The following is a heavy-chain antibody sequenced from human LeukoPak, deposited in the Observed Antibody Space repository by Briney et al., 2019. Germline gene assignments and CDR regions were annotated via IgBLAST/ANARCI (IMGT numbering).Heavy chain of an antibody. D-gene: IGHD2-8*01. J-gene: IGHJ6*03. CDR1: GFTFSNYG. Sequence: GGSLRLSCAASGFTFSNYGIHWVRQAPGKGLQWVAYIQYDGSNQQYADSVKGRFSISRDRSKNILYLQMNSLRAEDTAVYSCAKDRCSNGIGCYYYYMDVWGKGTTVTISS. CDR2: IQYDGSNQ. V-gene: IGHV3-30*02. CDR3: AKDRCSNGIGCYYYYMDV.